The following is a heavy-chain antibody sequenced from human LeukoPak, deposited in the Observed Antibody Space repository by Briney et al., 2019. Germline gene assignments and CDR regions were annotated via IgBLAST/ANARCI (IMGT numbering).Heavy chain of an antibody. V-gene: IGHV4-34*01. J-gene: IGHJ5*02. D-gene: IGHD2-2*01. CDR2: INHSGST. CDR1: GGSFSGYY. CDR3: ARGYCSSTSCYVLWSNWFDP. Sequence: SETLSLTCAVYGGSFSGYYWSWIRQPPGKGLEWIGEINHSGSTNYNPSLKSRVTISVDTSKNQFSLKLSSVTAANTAVYYCARGYCSSTSCYVLWSNWFDPWGQGTLVTVSS.